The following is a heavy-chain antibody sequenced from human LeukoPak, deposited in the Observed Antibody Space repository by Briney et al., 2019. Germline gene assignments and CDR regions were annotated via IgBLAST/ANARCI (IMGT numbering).Heavy chain of an antibody. J-gene: IGHJ4*02. CDR2: INPDSGSS. Sequence: ASVKVSCKASGYTFTAYYIHWLRQAPGQGPEWLGWINPDSGSSHCAQKFQGRVTMTRDTSSNSAYMDLTRLKSDDTAVYYCARARVPIAVAGLYYFDYWGQGALVTVSS. D-gene: IGHD6-19*01. CDR1: GYTFTAYY. V-gene: IGHV1-2*02. CDR3: ARARVPIAVAGLYYFDY.